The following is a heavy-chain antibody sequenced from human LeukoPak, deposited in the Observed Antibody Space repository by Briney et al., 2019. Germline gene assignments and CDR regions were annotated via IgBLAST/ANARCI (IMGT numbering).Heavy chain of an antibody. CDR1: GFTLSSYS. CDR2: ISSSSSYI. J-gene: IGHJ4*02. CDR3: ARGGYYDILTGYYTAY. Sequence: GGSLRLSCAASGFTLSSYSMSWVRQAPGKGLEWVSSISSSSSYIYYADSVKGRFTISRDNAKNSLYLQMNSLRAEDTAVYYCARGGYYDILTGYYTAYWGQGTLVTVSS. V-gene: IGHV3-21*01. D-gene: IGHD3-9*01.